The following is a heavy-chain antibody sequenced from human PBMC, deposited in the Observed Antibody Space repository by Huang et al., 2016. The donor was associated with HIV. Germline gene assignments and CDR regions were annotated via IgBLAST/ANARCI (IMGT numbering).Heavy chain of an antibody. J-gene: IGHJ3*02. CDR2: IYPSDSDT. CDR1: GDTFTNSW. Sequence: QLVQSGAEVKKPGESLKISCKGSGDTFTNSWIGWVRQMPGKGLAWMGLIYPSDSDTKYSPPFQGQVTLSADKAISTAFLQWSSLKASDTAMYYCARRQWLRQTWGAFNIWGQGTMVIVSS. V-gene: IGHV5-51*03. D-gene: IGHD6-19*01. CDR3: ARRQWLRQTWGAFNI.